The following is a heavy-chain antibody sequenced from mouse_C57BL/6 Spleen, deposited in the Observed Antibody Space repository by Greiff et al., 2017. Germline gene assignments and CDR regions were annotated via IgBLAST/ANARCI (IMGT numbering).Heavy chain of an antibody. CDR3: SFLPLYYGSSPFAD. D-gene: IGHD1-1*01. CDR2: IDPEDGDT. V-gene: IGHV14-1*01. Sequence: EVQLQQSGAELVRPGASVKLSCTASGFNFKDYYMHWVKQRPEQGLEWIGRIDPEDGDTEYAPKFQGKATMTVDTSSNTAYLQLSSLTSEDTAVYYWSFLPLYYGSSPFADWGQGTLVTVSA. J-gene: IGHJ3*01. CDR1: GFNFKDYY.